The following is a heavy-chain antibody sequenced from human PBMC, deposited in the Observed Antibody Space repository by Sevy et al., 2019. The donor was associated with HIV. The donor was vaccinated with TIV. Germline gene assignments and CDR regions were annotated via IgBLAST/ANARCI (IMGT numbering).Heavy chain of an antibody. D-gene: IGHD3-16*01. CDR3: ARDQEGGLDY. CDR2: IIPIFGTA. V-gene: IGHV1-69*06. CDR1: GGTFSSYA. J-gene: IGHJ4*02. Sequence: ASVKVSCKASGGTFSSYAIIWVRQAPGQGLEWMGGIIPIFGTANYAQKFQGRVTITADKSTSTAYMELSSLRSEDTAVYYCARDQEGGLDYWGQGTLVTVSS.